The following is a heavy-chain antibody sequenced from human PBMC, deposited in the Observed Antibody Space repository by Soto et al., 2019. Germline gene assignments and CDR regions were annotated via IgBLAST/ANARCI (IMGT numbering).Heavy chain of an antibody. CDR3: ARGRSGKVGVKFYYYGMDV. CDR2: IYYIGSS. J-gene: IGHJ6*04. Sequence: PSETLPLTCTVAGGSISSGGYYWSWIRQLPGGGLEWIGYIYYIGSSNYNPSLKSRVTMSVDTSQNQFSLKLSSVTAADTAVYYCARGRSGKVGVKFYYYGMDVWGKGTTVTVSS. V-gene: IGHV4-31*03. D-gene: IGHD3-3*01. CDR1: GGSISSGGYY.